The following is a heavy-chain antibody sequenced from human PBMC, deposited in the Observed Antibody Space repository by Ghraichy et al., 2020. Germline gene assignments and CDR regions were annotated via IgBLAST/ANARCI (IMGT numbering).Heavy chain of an antibody. D-gene: IGHD4-11*01. CDR1: GGSFSGYY. CDR3: ARTPAGRGYSRN. J-gene: IGHJ4*02. V-gene: IGHV4-34*01. Sequence: SETLSLTCAVYGGSFSGYYWSWIRQPPGKGLEWIGEINHSGSTNYNPSLKSRVTISVDTSKNQFSLKLSSVTAADTAVYYCARTPAGRGYSRNWGQGTLVTVSS. CDR2: INHSGST.